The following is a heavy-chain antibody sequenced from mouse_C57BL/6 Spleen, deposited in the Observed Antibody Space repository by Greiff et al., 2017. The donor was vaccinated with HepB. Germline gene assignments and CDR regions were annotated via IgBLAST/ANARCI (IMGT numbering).Heavy chain of an antibody. V-gene: IGHV3-1*01. Sequence: EVQLVESGPGMVKPSQSLSLTCTVPGYSITSGYDWHWIRHFPGNKLEWMGYISYSGSPNYNPSLKSRISITHDTSKNHFFLKLNSVTTEDTATYYCARGPSLLCFAYWGQGTLVTVSA. CDR1: GYSITSGYD. CDR2: ISYSGSP. D-gene: IGHD1-1*01. CDR3: ARGPSLLCFAY. J-gene: IGHJ3*01.